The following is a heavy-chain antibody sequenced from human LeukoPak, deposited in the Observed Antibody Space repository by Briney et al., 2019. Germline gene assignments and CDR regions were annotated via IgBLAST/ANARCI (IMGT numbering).Heavy chain of an antibody. Sequence: GGSLRLSCAASGFTFSDYYMSWIRQAPGKGLEWVSYISSSGSTIYYADSVKGRFTISRDNAKNSLYLQMNSLRAEDTAVYYCARRGSGYSRSSYYYYYMDVWGKGTTVTISS. D-gene: IGHD3-22*01. J-gene: IGHJ6*03. V-gene: IGHV3-11*04. CDR2: ISSSGSTI. CDR3: ARRGSGYSRSSYYYYYMDV. CDR1: GFTFSDYY.